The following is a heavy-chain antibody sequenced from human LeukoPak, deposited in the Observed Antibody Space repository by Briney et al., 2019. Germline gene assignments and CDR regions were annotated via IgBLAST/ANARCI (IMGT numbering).Heavy chain of an antibody. CDR1: GGTFSSYA. CDR2: IIPILGIA. V-gene: IGHV1-69*04. CDR3: ARGTRYDSSGYYFLY. Sequence: ASVKVSCKASGGTFSSYAISWVRQAPGQGLEWMGRIIPILGIANYAQKFQGRVTITADKSTSTAYMELSSLRSEDTAVYYCARGTRYDSSGYYFLYWGQGTLVTVSS. J-gene: IGHJ4*02. D-gene: IGHD3-22*01.